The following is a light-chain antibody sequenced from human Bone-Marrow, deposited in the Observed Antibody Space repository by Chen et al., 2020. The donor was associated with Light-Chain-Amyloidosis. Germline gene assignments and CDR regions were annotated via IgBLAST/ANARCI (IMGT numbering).Light chain of an antibody. V-gene: IGLV2-23*02. CDR2: EVT. CDR3: CAYRGGSFPYV. CDR1: SSDVGGYDI. J-gene: IGLJ1*01. Sequence: QSALTQPASVIGSPRQSFTLSCTGTSSDVGGYDIVSSYRQHPGNAPKLLILEVTKRPSGGSNRFSGSKSGNTASLTISGLRTEDAADYYCCAYRGGSFPYVFGPGTKVTVL.